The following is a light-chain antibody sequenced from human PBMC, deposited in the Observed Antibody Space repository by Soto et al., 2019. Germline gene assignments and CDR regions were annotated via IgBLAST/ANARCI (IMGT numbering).Light chain of an antibody. CDR3: CSYAGSYTVL. V-gene: IGLV2-11*01. CDR2: DVS. J-gene: IGLJ2*01. CDR1: SSDVGGYNY. Sequence: QSALTQPPSASGSPGQSVTISCTGTSSDVGGYNYVSWYQQHPGKAPKLMISDVSKRPSGVPDRFSGSKSGNTASLTISGLQAEDEADYYCCSYAGSYTVLFGGGTKLTVL.